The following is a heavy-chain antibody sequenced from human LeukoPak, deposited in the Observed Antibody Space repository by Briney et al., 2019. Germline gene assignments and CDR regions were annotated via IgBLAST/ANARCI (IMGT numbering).Heavy chain of an antibody. CDR2: IYHSGST. V-gene: IGHV4-38-2*01. CDR1: GYYISSGYY. CDR3: ASGGDYSDY. Sequence: SETLSLTCAVSGYYISSGYYWGWIRQPPGKGLEWIGSIYHSGSTYYNPSLKSRVTISVDTSKNQFSLKLSSVTAADTAVYYCASGGDYSDYWGQGTLVTVSS. J-gene: IGHJ4*02. D-gene: IGHD3-16*01.